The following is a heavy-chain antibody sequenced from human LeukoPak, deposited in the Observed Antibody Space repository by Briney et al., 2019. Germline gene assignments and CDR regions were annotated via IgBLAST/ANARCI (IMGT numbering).Heavy chain of an antibody. J-gene: IGHJ4*02. CDR1: GFTFSSYA. Sequence: GGSLRLSCAASGFTFSSYAMSWVRQAPGKGLEWVSAISGSGGSTYYADSVKGRFTISRDNSKNTLYLQMNSLRAEDTAVYYCARGTYYYDSSGYKTFDYWGQGTLVTVSS. V-gene: IGHV3-23*01. CDR3: ARGTYYYDSSGYKTFDY. CDR2: ISGSGGST. D-gene: IGHD3-22*01.